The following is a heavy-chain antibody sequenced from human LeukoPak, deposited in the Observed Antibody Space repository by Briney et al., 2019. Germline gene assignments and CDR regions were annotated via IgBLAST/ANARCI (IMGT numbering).Heavy chain of an antibody. CDR2: VDPENGHT. CDR3: ARGRQPTGYSSSWFDY. CDR1: GYTFTAYY. J-gene: IGHJ4*02. D-gene: IGHD6-13*01. V-gene: IGHV1-69-2*01. Sequence: ATVKVSCKTSGYTFTAYYVHWVLQAPGKGLAWMGLVDPENGHTKYAAEFQGRLTITADTSTDTVYMELSSLRSEDTAVYYCARGRQPTGYSSSWFDYWGQGTLVTVSS.